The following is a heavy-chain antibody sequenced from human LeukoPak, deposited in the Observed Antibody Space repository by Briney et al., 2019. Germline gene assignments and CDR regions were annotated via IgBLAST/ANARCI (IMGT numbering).Heavy chain of an antibody. CDR1: GFTFIDHY. J-gene: IGHJ4*02. D-gene: IGHD1-26*01. V-gene: IGHV3-72*01. CDR2: IRNKANSYTT. Sequence: GGSLRLSCAASGFTFIDHYMDWVRQAPGKGLEWIGRIRNKANSYTTEYAASVKGRFTVSRDDSKNSLFLQMNSLESEDTAVYYCARRNSATLGLDNWGQGTLVTVSS. CDR3: ARRNSATLGLDN.